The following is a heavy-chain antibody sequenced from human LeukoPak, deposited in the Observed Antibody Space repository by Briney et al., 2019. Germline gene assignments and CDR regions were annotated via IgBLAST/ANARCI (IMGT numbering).Heavy chain of an antibody. CDR1: GFTFSGYS. CDR3: ARECGLRYFDWSLLDYGMDV. Sequence: GGSLRLSCAASGFTFSGYSMNWVRQAPGKGLEWVSSISSSSSYIYYADSVKGRFTISRDNAKNSLYLQMNSLRAEDTAVYYCARECGLRYFDWSLLDYGMDVWGQGTTVTVSS. D-gene: IGHD3-9*01. J-gene: IGHJ6*02. CDR2: ISSSSSYI. V-gene: IGHV3-21*01.